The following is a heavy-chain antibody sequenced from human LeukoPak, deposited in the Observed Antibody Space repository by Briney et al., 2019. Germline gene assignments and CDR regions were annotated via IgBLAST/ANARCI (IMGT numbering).Heavy chain of an antibody. D-gene: IGHD3-10*01. J-gene: IGHJ6*04. CDR1: GFTFSGYE. CDR2: NSSSGSFI. CDR3: ASTVFNSGSYGMDV. Sequence: GGSLRLSCTSSGFTFSGYEEIWVRQAPGKGLEGVSDNSSSGSFIYYADSVKGRFTISRDNAKNSLYLQLNSLRAEDTAIYYCASTVFNSGSYGMDVWGKGTTVTVSS. V-gene: IGHV3-48*03.